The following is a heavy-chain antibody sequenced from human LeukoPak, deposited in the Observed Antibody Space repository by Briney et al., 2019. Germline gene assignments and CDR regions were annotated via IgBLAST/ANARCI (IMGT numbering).Heavy chain of an antibody. CDR2: ISGSGGST. D-gene: IGHD6-13*01. CDR1: GFTFSSYA. Sequence: PGGSLRLSCAASGFTFSSYAMSSVRQAPGKGLEWVSAISGSGGSTYYADSVKGRFTISRDNSKNTLYLQMNSLRAEDTAVYYCARGPVYLPPIAAAGTIYYYYYMDVWGKGTTVTVSS. CDR3: ARGPVYLPPIAAAGTIYYYYYMDV. J-gene: IGHJ6*03. V-gene: IGHV3-23*01.